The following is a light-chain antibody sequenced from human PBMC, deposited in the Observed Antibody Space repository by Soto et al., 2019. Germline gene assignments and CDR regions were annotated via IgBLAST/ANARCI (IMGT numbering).Light chain of an antibody. V-gene: IGKV1-39*01. CDR3: QQNYSTLSIT. J-gene: IGKJ5*01. CDR2: AAS. Sequence: DIQMTQSPSSLSASVGDRVTITCRASESIARHLNWYQQKPGKAPKLLIYAASSLQNGVPSRFRWRGSGTNFTLTIRHLQTEDFSTYFCQQNYSTLSITFGQGTRLEIK. CDR1: ESIARH.